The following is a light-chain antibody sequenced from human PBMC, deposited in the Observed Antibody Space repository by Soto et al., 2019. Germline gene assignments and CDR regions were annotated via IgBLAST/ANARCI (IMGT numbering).Light chain of an antibody. CDR3: QKYNSAPLT. Sequence: DVRMTQSPSSLSAFVGDRATITCRASQGIAPNLAWFQQKPGKVPKLLIYATSTLQARGPSRFSGSGSGTDFTLTISSLQPEDDGTYYCQKYNSAPLTFGGGTKVEIK. CDR1: QGIAPN. V-gene: IGKV1-27*01. J-gene: IGKJ4*01. CDR2: ATS.